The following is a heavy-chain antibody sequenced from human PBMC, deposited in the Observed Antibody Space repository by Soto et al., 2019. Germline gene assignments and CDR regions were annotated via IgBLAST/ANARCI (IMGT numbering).Heavy chain of an antibody. CDR3: AKVPHDYYDSSGYILYPFEL. Sequence: PGGSLRLSCAASGFTFSRYGMHWVRQAPGKGLEWVAVISHDGSNKNYADSVKGRFTISRDNSENTLYLQMNSLRAEDTAVYYCAKVPHDYYDSSGYILYPFELWGQGKMVTVSS. CDR1: GFTFSRYG. D-gene: IGHD3-22*01. J-gene: IGHJ3*01. CDR2: ISHDGSNK. V-gene: IGHV3-30*18.